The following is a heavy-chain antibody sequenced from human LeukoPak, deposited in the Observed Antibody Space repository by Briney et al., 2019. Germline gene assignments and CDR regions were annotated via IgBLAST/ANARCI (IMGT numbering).Heavy chain of an antibody. CDR3: AKHGSGWSFDY. CDR1: GASISTYY. V-gene: IGHV4-59*01. CDR2: IQNTGAT. Sequence: SETLSLTCTVSGASISTYYWGWIRQPPGKGLEWIGYIQNTGATNYNPSLKSRVNISKDTSKNQFSLTMSSLSAADTAVYYCAKHGSGWSFDYWGQGTLVTVSS. D-gene: IGHD6-19*01. J-gene: IGHJ4*02.